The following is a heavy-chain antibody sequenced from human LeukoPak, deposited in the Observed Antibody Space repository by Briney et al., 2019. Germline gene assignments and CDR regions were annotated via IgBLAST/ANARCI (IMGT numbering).Heavy chain of an antibody. D-gene: IGHD6-6*01. V-gene: IGHV3-72*01. J-gene: IGHJ4*02. Sequence: PGGSLRLSCAASGFTFSNAWMSWVRQAPGKGLEWVGRTRNKANSYTTEYAASVKGRFTISRDDSKNSLYLQMNSLKTEDTAVYYCASSGSSIAARVFDYWGQGTLVTVSS. CDR1: GFTFSNAW. CDR3: ASSGSSIAARVFDY. CDR2: TRNKANSYTT.